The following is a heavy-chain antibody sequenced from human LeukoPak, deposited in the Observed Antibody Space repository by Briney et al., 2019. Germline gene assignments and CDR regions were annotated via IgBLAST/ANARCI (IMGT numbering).Heavy chain of an antibody. CDR1: GFTFDDYA. V-gene: IGHV3-9*01. D-gene: IGHD6-19*01. CDR3: AKNIGVAVAGSRPFYDAFDI. Sequence: PGGSLRLSCAAAGFTFDDYAIHWVRHAPGKGLEWVSGISWNSGSIVYEDSVKGRFTISRDNDKNSLSLQMNSLRAEDTALYYCAKNIGVAVAGSRPFYDAFDIWGQGTMVTVSS. CDR2: ISWNSGSI. J-gene: IGHJ3*02.